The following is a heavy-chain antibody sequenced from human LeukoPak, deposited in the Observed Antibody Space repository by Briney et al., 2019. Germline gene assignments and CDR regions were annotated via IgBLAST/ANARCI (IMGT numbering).Heavy chain of an antibody. D-gene: IGHD4-17*01. V-gene: IGHV3-53*01. J-gene: IGHJ3*02. CDR1: GFTVTNNS. Sequence: PGGSLRLSCAASGFTVTNNSMSWVRLAPGKGLQWVSLIYTAGSTYYTDSVKGRFTISRDASKNTLYLQMNSLSAEDTAVYYCANFVFNYGAYRYLFYIWGPGTMVTVSS. CDR2: IYTAGST. CDR3: ANFVFNYGAYRYLFYI.